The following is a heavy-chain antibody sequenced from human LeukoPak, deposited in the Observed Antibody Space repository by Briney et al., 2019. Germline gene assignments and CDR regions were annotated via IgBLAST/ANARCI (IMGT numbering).Heavy chain of an antibody. Sequence: GGSLRLSCAASGFTFTNYWMTWVRQAPGKGLEFVANINQDESVKNYVDSVQGRFTISRDNAENSLHLQMNSLRVEDTAVYYCARDPGSSAFDYWGQGTLVTVSS. D-gene: IGHD5/OR15-5a*01. V-gene: IGHV3-7*01. CDR2: INQDESVK. CDR1: GFTFTNYW. CDR3: ARDPGSSAFDY. J-gene: IGHJ4*02.